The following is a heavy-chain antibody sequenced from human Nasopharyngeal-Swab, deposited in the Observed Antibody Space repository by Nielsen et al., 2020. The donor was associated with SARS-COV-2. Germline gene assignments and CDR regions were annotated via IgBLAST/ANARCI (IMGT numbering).Heavy chain of an antibody. J-gene: IGHJ6*02. CDR3: ARDGLDYDFWSAYFMDV. D-gene: IGHD3-3*01. Sequence: GGSLRLSCAASGFTFNNYNFNWVRQAPGKGLEWVSSISSSSSYIYYADSVKGRFTISRDNAKNSLYLQMNSLRAEDTAVYYCARDGLDYDFWSAYFMDVWGLGPRSPSP. V-gene: IGHV3-21*01. CDR1: GFTFNNYN. CDR2: ISSSSSYI.